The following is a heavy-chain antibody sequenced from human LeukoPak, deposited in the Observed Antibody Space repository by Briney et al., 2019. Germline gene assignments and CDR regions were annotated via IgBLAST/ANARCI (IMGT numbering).Heavy chain of an antibody. V-gene: IGHV1-18*01. Sequence: ASVKVSCKASGYTFTSYGISWVRQAPGQGLEWMGWISAYNGNTNYAQKLQGRVTMTTDTSTSTAYMELRSRRSDDTAVYYCARDHRSSSWYNYYYYYGMDVWGQGTTVTVSS. CDR2: ISAYNGNT. CDR3: ARDHRSSSWYNYYYYYGMDV. J-gene: IGHJ6*02. CDR1: GYTFTSYG. D-gene: IGHD6-13*01.